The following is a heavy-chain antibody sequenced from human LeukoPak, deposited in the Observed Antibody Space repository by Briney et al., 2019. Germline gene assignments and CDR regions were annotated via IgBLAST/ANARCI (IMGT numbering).Heavy chain of an antibody. D-gene: IGHD6-13*01. CDR2: IKQDGSEK. CDR3: ARVGGSSWSYYYYYYMDV. CDR1: GFTFSSYW. V-gene: IGHV3-7*01. J-gene: IGHJ6*03. Sequence: PGGSLRLSCAASGFTFSSYWMSWVRQAPGKGLEWVANIKQDGSEKYYVDSVKGRFTISRDNAKNSLYLQMNSLRAEDTAVYYCARVGGSSWSYYYYYYMDVWGKGTTVTVSS.